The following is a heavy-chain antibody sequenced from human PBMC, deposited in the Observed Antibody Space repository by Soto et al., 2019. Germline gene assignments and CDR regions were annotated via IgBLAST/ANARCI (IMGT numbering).Heavy chain of an antibody. Sequence: GASVKVSCKASGGAFSRYSFTWVRQAPGHGLEWMGRIMPVFGIASYAQKFQGRVTITADESTSTAFMELSSLRSEDTAVYYCAREDRDRETGLVPAAIDGMDVWGQGTTVTVSS. CDR1: GGAFSRYS. CDR2: IMPVFGIA. D-gene: IGHD2-2*01. CDR3: AREDRDRETGLVPAAIDGMDV. J-gene: IGHJ6*02. V-gene: IGHV1-69*13.